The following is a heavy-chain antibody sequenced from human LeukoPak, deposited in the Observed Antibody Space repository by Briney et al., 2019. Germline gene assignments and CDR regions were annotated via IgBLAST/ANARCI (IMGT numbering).Heavy chain of an antibody. J-gene: IGHJ6*04. D-gene: IGHD3-10*02. CDR2: ISTSSSYI. V-gene: IGHV3-21*01. CDR3: AELGITMIGGV. CDR1: GFTFSNYS. Sequence: GGSLRLSCAASGFTFSNYSMNWVRQAPGKGLAWVSSISTSSSYIYYADSVKGRFTISRDNAKNSLYLQMNSLRAEDTAVYYCAELGITMIGGVWGKGTTVTISS.